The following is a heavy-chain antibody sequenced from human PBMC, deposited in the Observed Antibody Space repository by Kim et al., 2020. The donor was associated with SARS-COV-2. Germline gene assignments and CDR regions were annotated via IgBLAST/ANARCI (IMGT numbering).Heavy chain of an antibody. Sequence: ASVKVSCKASGYTFTSYGISWVRQAPGQGLEWMGWISAYNGNTNYAQKLQGRVTMTTDTSTSTAYMELRSLRSDDTAVYYCARDLRSATSLNITIFGVDRFYGMDVWGQGTTVTVSS. V-gene: IGHV1-18*04. CDR3: ARDLRSATSLNITIFGVDRFYGMDV. CDR1: GYTFTSYG. D-gene: IGHD3-3*01. CDR2: ISAYNGNT. J-gene: IGHJ6*02.